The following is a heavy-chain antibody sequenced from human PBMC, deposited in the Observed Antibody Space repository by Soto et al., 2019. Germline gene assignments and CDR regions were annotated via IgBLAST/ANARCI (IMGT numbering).Heavy chain of an antibody. V-gene: IGHV1-46*03. CDR2: INPSGGST. D-gene: IGHD5-12*01. Sequence: QVQLVQSGAEVKKPGASVKVSCKASGYTFTSYYMHWVRQAPGQGLEWMGIINPSGGSTSNAQKFHGRVTMTRDTSTSTFYMELSSLRSEDTAVYYCGSGVYRRDGYNYDYWGQGTLVTVSS. CDR3: GSGVYRRDGYNYDY. CDR1: GYTFTSYY. J-gene: IGHJ4*02.